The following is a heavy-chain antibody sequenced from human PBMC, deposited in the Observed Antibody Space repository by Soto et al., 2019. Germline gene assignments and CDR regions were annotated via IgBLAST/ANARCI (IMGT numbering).Heavy chain of an antibody. CDR2: LSGSSDNT. Sequence: GGSLRLSCAASGFSFSSYAMSWVRQAPGKGLEWVSALSGSSDNTYCADSVKGRFTISRDNSKNTLYLQMNSLRAEDTAVYYCAKNGYGSDVLWWFGPWGQGTLVTVSS. J-gene: IGHJ5*02. CDR1: GFSFSSYA. V-gene: IGHV3-23*01. CDR3: AKNGYGSDVLWWFGP. D-gene: IGHD5-12*01.